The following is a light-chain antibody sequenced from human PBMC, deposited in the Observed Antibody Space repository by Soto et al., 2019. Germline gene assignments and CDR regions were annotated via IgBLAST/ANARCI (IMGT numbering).Light chain of an antibody. V-gene: IGKV1-39*01. Sequence: DIPMTQSPSSLSPSVGDRVTITCRASQTVSVYLNWYRQEPGKAPKLLIFSASTLQSGVPPRFSGSGSGTDFTLTISNLQPEDFATYYCQQSYSTPFTFGPGTKVDVK. CDR3: QQSYSTPFT. CDR2: SAS. CDR1: QTVSVY. J-gene: IGKJ3*01.